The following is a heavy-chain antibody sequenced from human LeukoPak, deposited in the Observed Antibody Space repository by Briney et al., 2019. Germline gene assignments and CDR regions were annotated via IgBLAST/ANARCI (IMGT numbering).Heavy chain of an antibody. V-gene: IGHV3-11*01. CDR1: GFIFGDYY. CDR3: ARGNYYDGMDV. D-gene: IGHD3-22*01. Sequence: GGSLRLLCAASGFIFGDYYTSWIRHAPGKGLEWVTYISCSGSNIYYAHSAKGRVTIYRDNAKNSLYLQMNSLRAEDTAVYYCARGNYYDGMDVWGKGTTVTFSS. J-gene: IGHJ6*04. CDR2: ISCSGSNI.